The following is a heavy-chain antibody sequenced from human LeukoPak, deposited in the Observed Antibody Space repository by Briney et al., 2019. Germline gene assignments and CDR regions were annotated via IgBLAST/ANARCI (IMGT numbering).Heavy chain of an antibody. D-gene: IGHD6-13*01. Sequence: GGSLRLSCAASGFTFSDYYMSWIRQAPGKGLEWVSYISSSSSYTNYADSVKDRFTISRDNAKNSLYLQMNSLRAEDTAVYYCAREGGGAAAGTGRNYYGMDVWGKGTTVTVSS. CDR1: GFTFSDYY. CDR3: AREGGGAAAGTGRNYYGMDV. J-gene: IGHJ6*04. V-gene: IGHV3-11*06. CDR2: ISSSSSYT.